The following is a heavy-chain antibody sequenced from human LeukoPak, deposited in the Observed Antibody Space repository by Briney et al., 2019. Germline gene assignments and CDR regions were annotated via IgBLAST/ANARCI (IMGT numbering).Heavy chain of an antibody. Sequence: PSETLSLTCAVYGGSFSGYYWSWIRQPPGKGLEWIGEINHSGSTNYNPSLESRVTISVDTSKNQFSLKLSSVTAADTAVYYCARGWHSGYDSNVYFDYWGQGTLVTVSS. CDR1: GGSFSGYY. CDR3: ARGWHSGYDSNVYFDY. D-gene: IGHD5-12*01. V-gene: IGHV4-34*01. J-gene: IGHJ4*02. CDR2: INHSGST.